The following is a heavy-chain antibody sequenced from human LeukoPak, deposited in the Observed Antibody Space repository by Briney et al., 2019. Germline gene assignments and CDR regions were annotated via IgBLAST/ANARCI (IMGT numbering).Heavy chain of an antibody. V-gene: IGHV3-64*01. CDR3: ARASGRGLYYFDY. J-gene: IGHJ4*02. Sequence: GGSLRLSCAASGFTFNTYAMHWVRQAPGKGLEFVSSISSSGGNTYYANSVKGRFTISRDDSKNTLYLQVGSLRPEDTAVYYCARASGRGLYYFDYWGQGTLVTVSS. CDR1: GFTFNTYA. D-gene: IGHD2-15*01. CDR2: ISSSGGNT.